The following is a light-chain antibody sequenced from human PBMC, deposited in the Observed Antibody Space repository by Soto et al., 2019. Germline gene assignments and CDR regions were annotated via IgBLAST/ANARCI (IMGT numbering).Light chain of an antibody. V-gene: IGKV1-12*01. J-gene: IGKJ1*01. CDR3: LHTYYFPRT. CDR2: FAS. Sequence: DIQMTQSPSSVSASVGDRVTLTCGASQGIGDRLAWYQQKPGKVPQLLIYFASTLGSGVPSRFSGSGSGTDFILTINTLQADDFATYYCLHTYYFPRTFGQGTKVDIK. CDR1: QGIGDR.